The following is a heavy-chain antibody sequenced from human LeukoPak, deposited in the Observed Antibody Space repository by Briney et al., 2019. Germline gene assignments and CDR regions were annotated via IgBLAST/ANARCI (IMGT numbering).Heavy chain of an antibody. CDR3: AKPPPTTVTLGWFDP. CDR1: GFTFSSYE. V-gene: IGHV3-48*03. J-gene: IGHJ5*02. Sequence: GGSLRLSCAASGFTFSSYEMNWVRQAPGKGLEWVSYISSSGSTTYYADSVKGRFTISRDNSKNTLYLQMNSLRAEDTAVYYCAKPPPTTVTLGWFDPWGQGTLVTVSS. CDR2: ISSSGSTT. D-gene: IGHD4-11*01.